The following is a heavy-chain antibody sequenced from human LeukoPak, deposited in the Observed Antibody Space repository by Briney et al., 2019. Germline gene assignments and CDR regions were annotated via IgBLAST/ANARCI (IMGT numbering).Heavy chain of an antibody. CDR1: GVSISTSRYY. CDR2: IYYTGPT. J-gene: IGHJ3*02. Sequence: SETLSLTCTVSGVSISTSRYYWGWIRQPPGKGLEWIGNIYYTGPTYYNASLESRVTVSLDTSKNQFFLKLNSVTAADTAMYYCARYSMVTADAFDIWGQGTMVTVSS. CDR3: ARYSMVTADAFDI. V-gene: IGHV4-39*01. D-gene: IGHD5-18*01.